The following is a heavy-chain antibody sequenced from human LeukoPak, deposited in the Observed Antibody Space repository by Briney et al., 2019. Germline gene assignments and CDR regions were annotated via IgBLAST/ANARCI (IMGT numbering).Heavy chain of an antibody. D-gene: IGHD4-17*01. V-gene: IGHV3-23*01. J-gene: IGHJ5*01. CDR1: GLTFSSHA. CDR2: ISASGGGT. Sequence: PGGSLRLSCAASGLTFSSHAMTWVRQAPGKGLEWVSAISASGGGTFYADSVKGRFTISRDNSKNTLYLQMSSLRVEDTAVYYCANGDPSWFDSWGQGTLVTVSS. CDR3: ANGDPSWFDS.